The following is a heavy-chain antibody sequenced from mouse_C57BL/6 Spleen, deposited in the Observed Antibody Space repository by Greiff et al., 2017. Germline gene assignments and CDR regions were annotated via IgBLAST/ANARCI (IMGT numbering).Heavy chain of an antibody. D-gene: IGHD1-1*01. CDR1: GFSFNTYA. J-gene: IGHJ4*01. CDR2: IRSKSNNYAT. Sequence: EVKLMESGGGLVQPKGSLKLSCAASGFSFNTYAMNWVRQAPGKGLEWVARIRSKSNNYATYYADSVKDRFTISRDDSESMLYLQMNNLKTEDTAMYYCVRHHYYGSSYYAMDYWGQGTSVTVSS. CDR3: VRHHYYGSSYYAMDY. V-gene: IGHV10-1*01.